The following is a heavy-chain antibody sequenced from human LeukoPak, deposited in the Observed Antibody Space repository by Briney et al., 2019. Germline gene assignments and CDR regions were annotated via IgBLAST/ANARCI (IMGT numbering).Heavy chain of an antibody. V-gene: IGHV1-69*06. J-gene: IGHJ6*03. CDR3: AKGKSYYDSSGYYYEAYYYMDV. D-gene: IGHD3-22*01. Sequence: SVKVSCKASGYTFTSYGISWVRQAPGQGLEWMGGIIPIFGTANYAQKFQGRVTITADKSTSTAYMELSSLRSEDTAVYYCAKGKSYYDSSGYYYEAYYYMDVWGKGTTVTVSS. CDR2: IIPIFGTA. CDR1: GYTFTSYG.